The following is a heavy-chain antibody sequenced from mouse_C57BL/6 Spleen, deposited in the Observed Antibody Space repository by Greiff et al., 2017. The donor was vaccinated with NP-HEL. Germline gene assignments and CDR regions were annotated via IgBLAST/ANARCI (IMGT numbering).Heavy chain of an antibody. CDR1: GFTFSSYA. J-gene: IGHJ1*03. CDR2: ISSGGDYI. CDR3: TSHDGYYWYFDV. D-gene: IGHD2-3*01. V-gene: IGHV5-9-1*02. Sequence: EVKLVESGEGLVKPGGSLKLSCAASGFTFSSYAMSWVRQTPEKRLEWVAYISSGGDYIYYADTVKGRFTISRDNARNTLYLQMSSLKSEDTAMYYCTSHDGYYWYFDVWGTGTTVTVSS.